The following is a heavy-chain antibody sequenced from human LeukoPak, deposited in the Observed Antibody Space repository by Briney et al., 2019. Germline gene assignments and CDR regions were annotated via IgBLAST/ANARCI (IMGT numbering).Heavy chain of an antibody. CDR1: GFTFSYAW. Sequence: GGSLRLSCAASGFTFSYAWMQWVRQAPGKGLEWVANIKQDGSEKYYADSVKGRFIISRDNAKNALYLQMSSLRAEDTAIYYCARRYFDYWGQGTLVTVSS. CDR2: IKQDGSEK. V-gene: IGHV3-7*03. CDR3: ARRYFDY. J-gene: IGHJ4*02.